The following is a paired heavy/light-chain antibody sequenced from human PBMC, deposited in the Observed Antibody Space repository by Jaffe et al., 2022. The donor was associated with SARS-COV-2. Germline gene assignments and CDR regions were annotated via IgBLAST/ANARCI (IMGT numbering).Heavy chain of an antibody. Sequence: QVQLVESGGGVVQPGRSLRLSCAASGFTFSSYAMHWVRQAPGKGLEWVAVISYDGSNKYYADSVKGRFTISRDNSKNTLYLQMNSLRAEDTAVYYCARDSFVGAQLAPIPSNYGMDVWGQGTTVTVSS. CDR1: GFTFSSYA. J-gene: IGHJ6*02. CDR2: ISYDGSNK. CDR3: ARDSFVGAQLAPIPSNYGMDV. D-gene: IGHD6-13*01. V-gene: IGHV3-30-3*01.
Light chain of an antibody. CDR1: QSISSY. Sequence: DIQMTQSPSSLSASVGDRVTITCRASQSISSYLNWYQQKPGKAPKLLIYAASSLQSGVPSRFSGSGSGTDFTLTISSLQPEDFATYYCQQSYSTPVTFGQGTKVEIK. CDR3: QQSYSTPVT. V-gene: IGKV1-39*01. CDR2: AAS. J-gene: IGKJ1*01.